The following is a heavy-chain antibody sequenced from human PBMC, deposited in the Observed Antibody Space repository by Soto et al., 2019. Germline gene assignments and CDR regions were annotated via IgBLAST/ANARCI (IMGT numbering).Heavy chain of an antibody. V-gene: IGHV5-51*01. CDR1: GYIFTNYW. CDR3: ARDSCLSPSCPRNNWFDP. J-gene: IGHJ5*02. D-gene: IGHD2-2*01. Sequence: GESLKISCKGSGYIFTNYWIGWVRQMPGKGLEWMGIIYPGDSDTRYSPSFRGQVTISADKSISTAYLQWSSLKASDTAMYYCARDSCLSPSCPRNNWFDPWGQGTLVTVSS. CDR2: IYPGDSDT.